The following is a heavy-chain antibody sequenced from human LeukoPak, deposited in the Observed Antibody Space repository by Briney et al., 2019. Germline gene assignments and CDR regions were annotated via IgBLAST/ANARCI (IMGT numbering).Heavy chain of an antibody. CDR1: GFTFSSYG. J-gene: IGHJ4*02. D-gene: IGHD6-13*01. Sequence: GGSLRLSCEASGFTFSSYGMHWVRQAPGKGLERVAVIPYDGTSNYYGDSVKGRFTISRDNSKNTLYLQMNSLRPEDTAVYYCTRELIAASVQFDLWGQGSLVTVSS. CDR2: IPYDGTSN. V-gene: IGHV3-30*03. CDR3: TRELIAASVQFDL.